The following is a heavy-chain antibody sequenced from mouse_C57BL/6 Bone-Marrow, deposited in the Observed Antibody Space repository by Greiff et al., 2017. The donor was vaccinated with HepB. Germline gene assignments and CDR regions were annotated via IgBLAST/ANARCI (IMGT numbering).Heavy chain of an antibody. CDR1: GFKIKNTY. CDR3: EYYGSSYVYHAMDY. D-gene: IGHD1-1*01. J-gene: IGHJ4*01. V-gene: IGHV14-3*01. Sequence: EVQLQQSVAELVRPGASVKLSCTASGFKIKNTYMHWVKQRPEQGLEWIGRIDPANGNTKYAPKFQGKATITADTSSNTAYLQLSSLTSEDTAIYYCEYYGSSYVYHAMDYWGQGTSVTVSS. CDR2: IDPANGNT.